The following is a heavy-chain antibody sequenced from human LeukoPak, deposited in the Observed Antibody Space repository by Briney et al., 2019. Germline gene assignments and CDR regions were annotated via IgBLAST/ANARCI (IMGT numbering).Heavy chain of an antibody. V-gene: IGHV3-53*01. J-gene: IGHJ4*02. D-gene: IGHD6-19*01. Sequence: GGSLRLSCAASGFTVSSNYMSWVRQAPGKGLEWVSIIYSGGSTFYADSVKGRFTISRDNSKNTLYLQMNSLRAEDTAIYYCARLTIVAVAGFDYWGQGTLVTVSS. CDR2: IYSGGST. CDR3: ARLTIVAVAGFDY. CDR1: GFTVSSNY.